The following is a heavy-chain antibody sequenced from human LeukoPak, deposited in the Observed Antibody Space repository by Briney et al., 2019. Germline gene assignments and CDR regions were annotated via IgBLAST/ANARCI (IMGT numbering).Heavy chain of an antibody. CDR2: INPSGGRT. CDR3: ARGSSSDDY. J-gene: IGHJ4*02. CDR1: GYTFTSYY. Sequence: ASVKVSCKASGYTFTSYYMHWVRQAPGQGLEWMGIINPSGGRTSNAQKFQGRVTMTRDTSTSTAYMELRSLRSDDTAVYYCARGSSSDDYWGQGTLVTVSS. D-gene: IGHD6-13*01. V-gene: IGHV1-46*01.